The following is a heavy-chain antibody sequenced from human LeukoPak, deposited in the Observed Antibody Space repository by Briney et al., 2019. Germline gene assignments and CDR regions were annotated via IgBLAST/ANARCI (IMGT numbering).Heavy chain of an antibody. Sequence: PGGSLRLSCAASGFTVSSNYISWVRQAPGKGLEWVSVFYSGGDTDYADSVKGRFIISRDNSKNTLYLQMNSLSAEDTAIYYCSKGQELDDGVLESWGRGTLVTVSS. J-gene: IGHJ4*02. V-gene: IGHV3-66*01. CDR1: GFTVSSNY. CDR2: FYSGGDT. D-gene: IGHD1-1*01. CDR3: SKGQELDDGVLES.